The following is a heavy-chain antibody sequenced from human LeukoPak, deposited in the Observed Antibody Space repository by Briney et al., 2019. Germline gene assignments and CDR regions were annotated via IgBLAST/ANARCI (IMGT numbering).Heavy chain of an antibody. Sequence: ASVKVSCKXSGYTFTGYYMHWVRQAPGQGLEWMGRINPNSGGTNYAQKFQGRVTMTRDTSITTAYMELNRLRSDDTAVYYCAREGGSIVGATGSSDIWGQGTMVTVSS. V-gene: IGHV1-2*06. J-gene: IGHJ3*02. D-gene: IGHD1-26*01. CDR1: GYTFTGYY. CDR3: AREGGSIVGATGSSDI. CDR2: INPNSGGT.